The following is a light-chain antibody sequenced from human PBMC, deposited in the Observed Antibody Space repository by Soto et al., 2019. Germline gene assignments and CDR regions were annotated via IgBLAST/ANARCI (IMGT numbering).Light chain of an antibody. CDR3: SSYTSSSTPYV. CDR1: SSDVGGYNY. Sequence: QSALTQPACVSESPGQSITISCTGTSSDVGGYNYVSWYQQHPGKAPKLMMYEVSNRPSGFSNRFSGSKSGNTASLTISGLQAEDEADYYCSSYTSSSTPYVFGTGTKVTVL. CDR2: EVS. J-gene: IGLJ1*01. V-gene: IGLV2-14*01.